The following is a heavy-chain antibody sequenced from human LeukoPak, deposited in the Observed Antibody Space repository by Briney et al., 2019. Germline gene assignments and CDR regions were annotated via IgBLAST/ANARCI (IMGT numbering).Heavy chain of an antibody. CDR1: GGSISSSGYY. CDR2: IYYSGST. V-gene: IGHV4-39*07. Sequence: PSETLSLTCTVSGGSISSSGYYWGWIRQPPGKGLEWIGSIYYSGSTYYNPSLKSRVTISVDTSKNQFSLKLSSVTAADTAMYYCARDHGTLRVMGWFDPWGQGTLVTVSS. CDR3: ARDHGTLRVMGWFDP. J-gene: IGHJ5*02. D-gene: IGHD1-14*01.